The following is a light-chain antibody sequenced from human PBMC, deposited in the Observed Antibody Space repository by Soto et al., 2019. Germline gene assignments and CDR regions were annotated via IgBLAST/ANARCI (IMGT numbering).Light chain of an antibody. CDR2: DTS. J-gene: IGKJ1*01. CDR3: QQRSHWPVT. Sequence: EIVLNQSPATMILSPGERATPSFRASQSVSSYLAWYQQKPGQAPRLLIYDTSSRATGIPARFSGSGSGTDFTLTISSLEPEDFAVYYCQQRSHWPVTFGQGTKV. CDR1: QSVSSY. V-gene: IGKV3-11*01.